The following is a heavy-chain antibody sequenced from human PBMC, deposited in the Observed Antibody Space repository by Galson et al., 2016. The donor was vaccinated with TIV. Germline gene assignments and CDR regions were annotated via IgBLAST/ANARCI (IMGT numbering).Heavy chain of an antibody. Sequence: SLRLSCAVSGFTFSKNWMSWVRQAPGRGLEWVANINEAGSEKFYVDSVKGRFTISRDNAKNTLFLQINSLRPEDTAVYYCGRAQYSKGWLLFDSWGPGTLVTVSS. J-gene: IGHJ4*02. CDR1: GFTFSKNW. V-gene: IGHV3-7*01. D-gene: IGHD6-13*01. CDR2: INEAGSEK. CDR3: GRAQYSKGWLLFDS.